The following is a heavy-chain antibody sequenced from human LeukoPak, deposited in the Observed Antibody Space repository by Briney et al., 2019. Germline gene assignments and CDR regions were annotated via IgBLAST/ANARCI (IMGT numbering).Heavy chain of an antibody. J-gene: IGHJ3*02. CDR2: ISTSSSYI. D-gene: IGHD3-22*01. Sequence: GGSLRLSCAASGFTFSRYSMKWVRQAPGKGLEWVSFISTSSSYIYYADSVKGRFTISRDNSKNTLYLQMNSLRAEDTAVYYCAREGYYDSSGYYGEDAFDIWGQGTMVTVSS. CDR3: AREGYYDSSGYYGEDAFDI. CDR1: GFTFSRYS. V-gene: IGHV3-21*04.